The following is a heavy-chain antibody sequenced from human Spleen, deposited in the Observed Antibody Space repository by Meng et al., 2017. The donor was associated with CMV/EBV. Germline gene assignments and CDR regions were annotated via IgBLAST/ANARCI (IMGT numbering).Heavy chain of an antibody. V-gene: IGHV4-39*01. CDR2: IYYSGKT. D-gene: IGHD3-10*01. CDR3: ATQYYYGSGGFYPFDP. CDR1: GGSIRSSSYY. J-gene: IGHJ5*02. Sequence: SETLSLTCTVSGGSIRSSSYYWGWIRQPPGKGLEWIGSIYYSGKTYYNPSLKSRVTIFVDRSKNQFSLQLTSVTAADTAVYYCATQYYYGSGGFYPFDPWGQGTLVTVPQ.